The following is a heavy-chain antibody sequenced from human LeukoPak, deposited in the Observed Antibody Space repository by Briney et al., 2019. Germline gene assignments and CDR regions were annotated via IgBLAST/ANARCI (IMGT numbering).Heavy chain of an antibody. D-gene: IGHD2-15*01. CDR2: IRYDGSNK. CDR1: GFSFSDYG. V-gene: IGHV3-30*02. J-gene: IGHJ4*02. CDR3: ARDFGSGSSYRDY. Sequence: GGSLRLSCAASGFSFSDYGMHWVRQAPGKGLEWVAFIRYDGSNKYYADSMKGRFTISRDSSKKTMWLQMNSLRAEDTAVYYCARDFGSGSSYRDYWGQGTLVTVSS.